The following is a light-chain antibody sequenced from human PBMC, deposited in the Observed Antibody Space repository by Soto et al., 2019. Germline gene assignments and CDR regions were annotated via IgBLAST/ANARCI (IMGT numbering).Light chain of an antibody. J-gene: IGKJ2*01. CDR3: QQSYSTPYT. CDR1: QRITTY. V-gene: IGKV1-39*01. Sequence: IQMTQSPSSLSASVGDRVSITCRASQRITTYLNWYQQRPGKAPKLLISPAGNLQRGVPSRFIGSGSGTDFTLTITSLQPEDFATYFCQQSYSTPYTFGQGTKLEIK. CDR2: PAG.